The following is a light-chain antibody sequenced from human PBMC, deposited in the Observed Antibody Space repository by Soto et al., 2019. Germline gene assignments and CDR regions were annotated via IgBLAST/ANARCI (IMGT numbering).Light chain of an antibody. CDR1: QSLSGNY. J-gene: IGKJ1*01. CDR3: QHYGASPWT. CDR2: RAS. Sequence: EIVLTQSPGTLSLCPGERATLSCRASQSLSGNYLAWYQQKPGQAPRVLIYRASIRATGISDRFSGSGSGTDFTLTISRLEPEDFAVYYCQHYGASPWTFGQGTKVDI. V-gene: IGKV3-20*01.